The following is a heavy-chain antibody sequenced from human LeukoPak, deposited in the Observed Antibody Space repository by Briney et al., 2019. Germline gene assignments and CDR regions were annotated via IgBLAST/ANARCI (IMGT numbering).Heavy chain of an antibody. D-gene: IGHD4-11*01. Sequence: ASVKVSCKASGYTFTGFYMHWVRQAPGQGLEWMGWINPNSGGTNYAQKFQGRVTMTRDTSISTAYMELSRLRSDDTAVYYCARDFDYSNYVFWFDPWGQATLVTVSS. CDR3: ARDFDYSNYVFWFDP. CDR2: INPNSGGT. V-gene: IGHV1-2*02. J-gene: IGHJ5*02. CDR1: GYTFTGFY.